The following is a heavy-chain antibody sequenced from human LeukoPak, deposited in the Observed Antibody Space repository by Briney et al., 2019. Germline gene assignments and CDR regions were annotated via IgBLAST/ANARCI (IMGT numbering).Heavy chain of an antibody. D-gene: IGHD6-19*01. CDR2: ISWNSGTI. Sequence: QPGRSLRLSCAASGFTFDNYAMNWVRHVPGKGLEWISLISWNSGTIGYADSVKGRFTISRDNANNFLYLQMNSLRAEDTALYYCARAYKDRSLAGKKEFFQHWGQGTLVTVSS. CDR1: GFTFDNYA. V-gene: IGHV3-9*01. J-gene: IGHJ1*01. CDR3: ARAYKDRSLAGKKEFFQH.